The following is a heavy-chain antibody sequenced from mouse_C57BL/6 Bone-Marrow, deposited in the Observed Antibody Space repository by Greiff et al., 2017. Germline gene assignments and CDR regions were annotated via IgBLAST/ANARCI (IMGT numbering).Heavy chain of an antibody. CDR2: ISSGSSTI. D-gene: IGHD2-4*01. Sequence: VMLVESGGGLVKPGGSLKLSCAASGFTFSDYGMHWVRQAPEKGLEWVAYISSGSSTIYYADTVKGRFTISRDNAKNTLFLQMTSLGSEDTAMYYCARSYDYLFDYWGQGTTLTVAS. J-gene: IGHJ2*01. CDR1: GFTFSDYG. CDR3: ARSYDYLFDY. V-gene: IGHV5-17*01.